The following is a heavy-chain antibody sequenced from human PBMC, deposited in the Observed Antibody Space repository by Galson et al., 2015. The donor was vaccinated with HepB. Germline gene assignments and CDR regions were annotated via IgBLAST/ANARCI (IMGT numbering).Heavy chain of an antibody. Sequence: SVKVSCKASGGTFSSYAISWVRQAPGQGLEWMGGIIPIFGTANYAQKFQGRVTITADESTGTAYMELSSLRSEDTAVYYCARGGDIVVVPAAMSHSYYYYYMDVWGKGTTVTVSS. CDR1: GGTFSSYA. V-gene: IGHV1-69*13. D-gene: IGHD2-2*01. J-gene: IGHJ6*03. CDR3: ARGGDIVVVPAAMSHSYYYYYMDV. CDR2: IIPIFGTA.